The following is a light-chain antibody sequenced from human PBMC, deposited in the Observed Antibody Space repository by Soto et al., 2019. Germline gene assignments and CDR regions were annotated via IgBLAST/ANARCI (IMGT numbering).Light chain of an antibody. J-gene: IGKJ2*01. V-gene: IGKV3-20*01. CDR3: QQDGGSPPNT. Sequence: EIVLTQSPGTLSLSPGERATLSCRASQSVTSHYLAWYQQKPGQAPRLLVYGTSSRATGIPDRFSGSGSGTDFTLTISRLEPEDFAVYYWQQDGGSPPNTFGQGTKLEIK. CDR2: GTS. CDR1: QSVTSHY.